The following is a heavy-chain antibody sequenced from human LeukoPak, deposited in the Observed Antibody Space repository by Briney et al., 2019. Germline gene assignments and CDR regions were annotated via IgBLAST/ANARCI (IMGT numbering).Heavy chain of an antibody. Sequence: ASVKVSCKTPGYTFTSYDINWVRQATGQGLEWMGWMNPNSGNTGYAQKFQGRVTMTRNTSISTAYMELSSLRSEDTAVYYCARRNTPVVAGLDSWGQGTLVTVSS. CDR2: MNPNSGNT. V-gene: IGHV1-8*01. CDR3: ARRNTPVVAGLDS. J-gene: IGHJ4*02. D-gene: IGHD5-18*01. CDR1: GYTFTSYD.